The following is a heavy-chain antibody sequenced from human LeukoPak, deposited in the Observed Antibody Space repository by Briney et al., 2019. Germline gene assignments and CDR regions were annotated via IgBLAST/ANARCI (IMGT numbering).Heavy chain of an antibody. CDR3: VKVGGLGTLVYYNV. D-gene: IGHD3-10*01. V-gene: IGHV3-30*18. Sequence: GGPLRLSCVASGFTFRNFGMAWVRQAPGRGLEWVAVMSYDGSNKYHGDSVKGRFTISRDNSKNTLFLQMNSLRAEDTATYHCVKVGGLGTLVYYNVWGQGTTVIVSS. J-gene: IGHJ6*02. CDR2: MSYDGSNK. CDR1: GFTFRNFG.